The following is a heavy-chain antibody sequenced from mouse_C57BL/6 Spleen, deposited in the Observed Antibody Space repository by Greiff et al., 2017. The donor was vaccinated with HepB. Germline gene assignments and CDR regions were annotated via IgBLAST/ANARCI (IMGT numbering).Heavy chain of an antibody. V-gene: IGHV5-15*01. J-gene: IGHJ1*03. CDR3: ARAPHYYGSSYWYFDV. CDR1: GFTFSDYG. D-gene: IGHD1-1*01. Sequence: EVKLMESGGGLVQPGGSLKLSCAASGFTFSDYGMAWVRQAPRKGPEWVAFISNLAYSIYYADTVTGRLTISRENAKNTLYLEMRSLRSEDTAMYYCARAPHYYGSSYWYFDVWGTGTTVTVSS. CDR2: ISNLAYSI.